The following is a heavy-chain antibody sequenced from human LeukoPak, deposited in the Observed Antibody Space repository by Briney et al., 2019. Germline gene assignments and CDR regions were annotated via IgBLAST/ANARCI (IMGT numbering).Heavy chain of an antibody. J-gene: IGHJ4*02. D-gene: IGHD6-19*01. CDR2: ITDSGGTT. V-gene: IGHV3-23*01. Sequence: GGSLRLSCAASGFTFNMYAMSWVRQPPGKGLEWVSAITDSGGTTHYADSVKGRLTISRDNSRNTLYLQMNNLRTEDTAIYYCAKEGSGWYYLDYWGQGTVVTVSS. CDR1: GFTFNMYA. CDR3: AKEGSGWYYLDY.